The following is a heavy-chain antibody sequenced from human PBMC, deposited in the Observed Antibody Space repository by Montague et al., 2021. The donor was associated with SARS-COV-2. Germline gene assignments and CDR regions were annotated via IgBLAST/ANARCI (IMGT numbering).Heavy chain of an antibody. Sequence: SETLSLTCSFSGTIRKNNYYWGWIRQPPGEGLEWVGSLYYSGNAYYSPSLRSRVTISVDTSRSQFSLQLTSVTVADTAIYYCARGIDFGLVASRSHYFDTWGQGTLVSVSS. CDR3: ARGIDFGLVASRSHYFDT. CDR1: GTIRKNNYY. J-gene: IGHJ4*02. V-gene: IGHV4-39*01. CDR2: LYYSGNA. D-gene: IGHD3-3*01.